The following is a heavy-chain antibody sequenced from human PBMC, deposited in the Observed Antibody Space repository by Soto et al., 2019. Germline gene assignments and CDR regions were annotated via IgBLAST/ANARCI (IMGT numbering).Heavy chain of an antibody. J-gene: IGHJ4*02. CDR2: IYYSGST. CDR1: GGSISSSSYY. Sequence: KLSETLSLTCTVSGGSISSSSYYWGWIRQPPGKGLEWIGSIYYSGSTYYNPSLKSRVTISVDTSKDQFSLKPSSVTAADTAVYYCARLCVDTAMVLLDYFDYWGQGTLVTVSS. CDR3: ARLCVDTAMVLLDYFDY. D-gene: IGHD5-18*01. V-gene: IGHV4-39*01.